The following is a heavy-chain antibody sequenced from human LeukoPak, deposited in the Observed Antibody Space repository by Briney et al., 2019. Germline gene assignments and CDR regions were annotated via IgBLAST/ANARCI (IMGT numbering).Heavy chain of an antibody. V-gene: IGHV1-69*13. CDR3: ARHVCCSTSCYKGPYYYYYMDV. D-gene: IGHD2-2*02. CDR1: GGTFSSYA. J-gene: IGHJ6*03. CDR2: IIPIFGTA. Sequence: ASVKVSCKASGGTFSSYAISWVRQAPGQGLEWMGGIIPIFGTANYAQKFQGRVTITADESTSTAYMELSSLRSEDTAVYYCARHVCCSTSCYKGPYYYYYMDVWGKGTTVTVSS.